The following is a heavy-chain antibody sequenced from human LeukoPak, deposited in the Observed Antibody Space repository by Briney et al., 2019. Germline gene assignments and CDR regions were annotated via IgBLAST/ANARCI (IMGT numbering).Heavy chain of an antibody. CDR3: ARGSAFDI. J-gene: IGHJ3*02. CDR2: ISYDGGNE. V-gene: IGHV3-30*03. CDR1: GFTFSHFG. Sequence: GGSLRLSCAASGFTFSHFGMHWVRQAPGKGLQCVGFISYDGGNEYYADSVKGRFTISRDNAKNTLYLQVNSLRAEDTAVYYCARGSAFDIWGQGTMVTVSS.